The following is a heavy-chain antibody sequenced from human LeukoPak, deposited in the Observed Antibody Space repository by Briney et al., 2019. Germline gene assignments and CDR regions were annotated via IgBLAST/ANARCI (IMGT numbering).Heavy chain of an antibody. CDR3: ARQAGCNGGSCYYGMDV. D-gene: IGHD2-15*01. Sequence: SETLSLTCTVSGGPFSSTSYFWGWIRQPPGKGLEWIGTINHGGSTYYNPSLKSRVTMALETSKSQFSLQFSLKLSSVTAADTAVYYCARQAGCNGGSCYYGMDVWGQGTTVTVSS. CDR1: GGPFSSTSYF. CDR2: INHGGST. V-gene: IGHV4-39*07. J-gene: IGHJ6*02.